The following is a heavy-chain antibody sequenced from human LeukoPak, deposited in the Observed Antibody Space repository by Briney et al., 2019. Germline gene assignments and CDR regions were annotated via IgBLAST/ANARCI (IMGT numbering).Heavy chain of an antibody. CDR2: ISWNSGSI. CDR1: GFIFDGYA. D-gene: IGHD3-9*01. J-gene: IGHJ5*02. CDR3: AKDRYDILTGYYASWFDP. Sequence: GGSLRLSCAASGFIFDGYAMHWVRQAPGKGLEWVSGISWNSGSIGYADSVKGRFTISRDNAKNSLYLQMNSLRAEDTALYYCAKDRYDILTGYYASWFDPWGQGTLVTVSS. V-gene: IGHV3-9*01.